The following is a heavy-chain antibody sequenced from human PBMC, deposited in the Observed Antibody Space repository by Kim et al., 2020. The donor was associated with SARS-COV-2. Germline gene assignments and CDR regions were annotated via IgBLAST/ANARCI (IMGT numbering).Heavy chain of an antibody. Sequence: GGSLRLSCAASGFTFSSYNMNWVRQAPGKGLEWVSYISSSSFTIDYADSVKGRFTISRDNAKNSLYLQMNSLRDEDTAVYYCARDLAMATTYWYFDLWGRGTLGTVSS. J-gene: IGHJ2*01. V-gene: IGHV3-48*02. CDR1: GFTFSSYN. CDR2: ISSSSFTI. D-gene: IGHD5-12*01. CDR3: ARDLAMATTYWYFDL.